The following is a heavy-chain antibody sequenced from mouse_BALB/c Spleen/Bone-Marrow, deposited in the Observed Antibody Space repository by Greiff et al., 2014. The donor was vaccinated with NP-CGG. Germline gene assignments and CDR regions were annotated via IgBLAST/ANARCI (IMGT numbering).Heavy chain of an antibody. CDR3: TRLYGSTYVAYGMDY. J-gene: IGHJ4*01. Sequence: QVQLQQSGAELVRPGASVKLSCKASGYTFTSYWINWVKQRPGQGLEWIGNIYPSDSYTSYNQKFKDKATLTVDKSLSTAYMQLSSPTSEDSAAYYCTRLYGSTYVAYGMDYWGQGTSVTVSS. V-gene: IGHV1-69*02. CDR1: GYTFTSYW. CDR2: IYPSDSYT. D-gene: IGHD1-1*01.